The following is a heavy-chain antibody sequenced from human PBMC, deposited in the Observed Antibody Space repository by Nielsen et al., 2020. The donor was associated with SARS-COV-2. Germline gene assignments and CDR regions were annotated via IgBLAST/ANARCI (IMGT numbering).Heavy chain of an antibody. CDR3: AREPADIVAFDY. CDR2: ISGSDGST. CDR1: GFTFSSYA. J-gene: IGHJ4*02. Sequence: GESLKISCAGSGFTFSSYAMHWVRQAPGMGLEWVSGISGSDGSTFYAGSVRGRFTVSRDNSKNTLYLQMNSLRAEDTAVYYCAREPADIVAFDYWGQGTLVTVSS. D-gene: IGHD5-12*01. V-gene: IGHV3-23*01.